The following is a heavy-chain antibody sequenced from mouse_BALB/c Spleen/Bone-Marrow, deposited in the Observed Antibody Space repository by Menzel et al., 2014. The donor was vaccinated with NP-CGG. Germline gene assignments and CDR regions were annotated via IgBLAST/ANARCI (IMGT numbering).Heavy chain of an antibody. V-gene: IGHV1-20*02. Sequence: VQLQQSGPELAMPGASVKISCKASGYSFTGYFMNWVMQSHGKSLEWIGRINPYNGDTFYNQKFKGKATLTVDKSSSTTHMEFWSQASEDSAVYYCARSGEYDGFAYWGQGTLVTVSA. CDR2: INPYNGDT. J-gene: IGHJ3*01. CDR3: ARSGEYDGFAY. D-gene: IGHD2-12*01. CDR1: GYSFTGYF.